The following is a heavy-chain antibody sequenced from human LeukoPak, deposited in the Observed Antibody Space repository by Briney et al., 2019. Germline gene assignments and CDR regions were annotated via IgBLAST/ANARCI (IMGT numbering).Heavy chain of an antibody. D-gene: IGHD4-17*01. V-gene: IGHV3-33*01. J-gene: IGHJ4*02. Sequence: GGSLRLSCAASGFTFSSYGMHWVRQAPGKGLEWVAVIWYDGSNKYYADSVKGRFTISRDNAKNSLYLQMNSLRAEDAAVYYCATHDYGDYGVGDYWGQGTLVTVSS. CDR3: ATHDYGDYGVGDY. CDR1: GFTFSSYG. CDR2: IWYDGSNK.